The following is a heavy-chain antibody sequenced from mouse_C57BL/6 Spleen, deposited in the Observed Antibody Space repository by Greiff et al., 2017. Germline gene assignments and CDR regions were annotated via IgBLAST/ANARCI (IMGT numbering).Heavy chain of an antibody. Sequence: VQLQQPGAELVRPGSSVKLSCKASGYTFTSYWMHWVKQSPIQGLEWIGNIDPSDSETHYNQKFKDKATLTVNKSASTAYMQLSSLTSEDSAVYYCARSYGSRNFDYWGQGTTLTVSS. V-gene: IGHV1-52*01. CDR3: ARSYGSRNFDY. D-gene: IGHD1-1*01. J-gene: IGHJ2*01. CDR2: IDPSDSET. CDR1: GYTFTSYW.